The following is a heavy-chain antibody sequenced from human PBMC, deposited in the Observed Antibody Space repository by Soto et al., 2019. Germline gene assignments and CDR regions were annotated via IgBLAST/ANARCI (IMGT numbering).Heavy chain of an antibody. CDR3: AADDMTPVL. V-gene: IGHV1-58*01. J-gene: IGHJ4*02. CDR2: SVVGSGNT. D-gene: IGHD6-6*01. CDR1: GFTFSNSA. Sequence: SVKVSCKASGFTFSNSAVQWVRQARGQRLEWIGWSVVGSGNTNYAQRFQERVSITRDMSTSTAYLEVNSLRSEDTAVYYCAADDMTPVLWGQGTPVTVSS.